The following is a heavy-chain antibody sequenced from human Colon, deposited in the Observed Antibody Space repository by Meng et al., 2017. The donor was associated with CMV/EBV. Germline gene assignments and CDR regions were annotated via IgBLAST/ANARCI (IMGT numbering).Heavy chain of an antibody. J-gene: IGHJ4*02. V-gene: IGHV3-30*02. CDR2: IRFDGKDQ. CDR3: AKREASASLDY. D-gene: IGHD5-24*01. Sequence: GESLKISCAASGFNFNSYGMHWVRQAPGKGLEWVAFIRFDGKDQYYSDSVKGRFTISRDHAMSTLYLQMDGLRPDDTAVYYCAKREASASLDYWGQGTLVTVSS. CDR1: GFNFNSYG.